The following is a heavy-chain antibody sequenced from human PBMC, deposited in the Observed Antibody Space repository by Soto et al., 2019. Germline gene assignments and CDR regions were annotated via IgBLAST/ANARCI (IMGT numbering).Heavy chain of an antibody. D-gene: IGHD2-2*01. CDR2: IIPIFGTA. CDR1: GGTFSSYA. J-gene: IGHJ3*02. Sequence: QVQLVQSGAEVKKPGSSVKVSCKASGGTFSSYAISWVRQAPGQGLEWMGGIIPIFGTANYAQKFQGRVTITADESTSTAYMELSSLRSEDTAVFYCARDCSSTSCYVLRAFDIWGQGTMVTVSS. CDR3: ARDCSSTSCYVLRAFDI. V-gene: IGHV1-69*01.